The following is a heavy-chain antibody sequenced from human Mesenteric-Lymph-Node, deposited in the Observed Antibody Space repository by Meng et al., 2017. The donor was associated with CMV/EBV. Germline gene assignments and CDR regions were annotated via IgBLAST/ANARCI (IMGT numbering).Heavy chain of an antibody. CDR1: GGSISSYY. CDR2: IYYSGST. Sequence: SETLSLTCTVSGGSISSYYWSWIRQPPGKGLEWIGYIYYSGSTNYNPSLKSRVTISVDTSKNQFSLKLSSVTAADTAVYYCARDGSSGWYTTYYFDYWGQGTLVTVSS. J-gene: IGHJ4*02. D-gene: IGHD6-19*01. CDR3: ARDGSSGWYTTYYFDY. V-gene: IGHV4-59*12.